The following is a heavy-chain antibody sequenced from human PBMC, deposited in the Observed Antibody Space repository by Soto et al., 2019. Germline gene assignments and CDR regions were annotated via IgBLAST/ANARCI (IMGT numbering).Heavy chain of an antibody. CDR3: ARDYYSSSLQFDP. V-gene: IGHV4-34*01. Sequence: QVQLQQWGAGLLKPSETLSLTCAVYGGSFSGYYWSWIRQPPGKGLEWIGEINHSGSTNYNPSLKSRVTISVDTSKNQFSLKLSSVTAADTAVYYCARDYYSSSLQFDPWGQGTLVTVSS. CDR1: GGSFSGYY. J-gene: IGHJ5*02. D-gene: IGHD6-6*01. CDR2: INHSGST.